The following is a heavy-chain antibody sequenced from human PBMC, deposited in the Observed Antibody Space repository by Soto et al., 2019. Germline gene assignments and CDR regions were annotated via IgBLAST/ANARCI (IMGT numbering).Heavy chain of an antibody. CDR3: ARTDYGDHINPNWFDP. V-gene: IGHV1-2*02. CDR2: INPANGVT. D-gene: IGHD4-17*01. CDR1: GYTFTTIF. Sequence: ASVKVSCKTSGYTFTTIFLHWLRQAPGQRLEWMGWINPANGVTRYAQKFQGRVTKTRDTSITTAYMELSSLTSDDTAVYYCARTDYGDHINPNWFDPWGQGTLVTVSS. J-gene: IGHJ5*02.